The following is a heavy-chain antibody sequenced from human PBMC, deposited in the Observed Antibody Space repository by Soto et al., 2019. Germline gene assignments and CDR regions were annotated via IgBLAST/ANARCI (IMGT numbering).Heavy chain of an antibody. CDR2: INNSGST. Sequence: SLSLTCAVPGGSFSGYYWSWIRQPPGKGLEWIGEINNSGSTNYNPSLKSRVTVSVDTSKNQFSLKLSSVTAADRGVYYCARHDYGHYNWFDLWGQGTLVTVSS. J-gene: IGHJ5*02. CDR3: ARHDYGHYNWFDL. D-gene: IGHD4-17*01. V-gene: IGHV4-34*01. CDR1: GGSFSGYY.